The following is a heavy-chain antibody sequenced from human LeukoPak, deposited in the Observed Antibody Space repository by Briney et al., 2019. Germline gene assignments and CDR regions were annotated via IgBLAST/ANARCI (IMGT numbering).Heavy chain of an antibody. V-gene: IGHV5-51*01. Sequence: GESLKISCKGSGYTFTSYWIGWVRQMPGKGLGWMGIIYPGDSDARYSPSFQGQVTISADKSINTAYLQWSSLRASDTAMYYCARATTVVTSRWFDPWGQGTLVTVSS. CDR3: ARATTVVTSRWFDP. D-gene: IGHD4-23*01. CDR2: IYPGDSDA. CDR1: GYTFTSYW. J-gene: IGHJ5*02.